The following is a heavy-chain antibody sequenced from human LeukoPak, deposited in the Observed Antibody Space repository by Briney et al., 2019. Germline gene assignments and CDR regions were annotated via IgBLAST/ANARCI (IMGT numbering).Heavy chain of an antibody. CDR1: GYSFTNYW. CDR2: IYPGYSDT. Sequence: GESLKISCKCSGYSFTNYWIGWVRQMPGKGLEWMGIIYPGYSDTRYSPSFQGQVTISADKSISTAYLQWSSLKASDTAMSFCARRVPGDAFDIWGQGTMVTVSS. CDR3: ARRVPGDAFDI. V-gene: IGHV5-51*01. J-gene: IGHJ3*02.